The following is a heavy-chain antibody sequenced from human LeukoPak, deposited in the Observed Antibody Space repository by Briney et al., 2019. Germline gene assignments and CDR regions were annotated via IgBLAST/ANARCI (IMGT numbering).Heavy chain of an antibody. V-gene: IGHV3-48*03. Sequence: GGSLRLSCAASEFSFSSFEMHWVRQAPGKGLEWLSYISSSGSTRYYADSVKGRFTISRDNAKNSLYLQMNSLRAEDTAVYYCAREEYYYYYYYMDVWGKGTTVTISS. CDR3: AREEYYYYYYYMDV. CDR2: ISSSGSTR. CDR1: EFSFSSFE. D-gene: IGHD3-10*01. J-gene: IGHJ6*03.